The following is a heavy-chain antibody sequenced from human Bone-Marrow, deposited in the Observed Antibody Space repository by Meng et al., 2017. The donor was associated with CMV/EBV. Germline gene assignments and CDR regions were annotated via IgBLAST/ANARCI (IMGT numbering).Heavy chain of an antibody. J-gene: IGHJ6*02. D-gene: IGHD6-19*01. CDR1: GGTFSSYA. CDR2: IIPIFGTA. Sequence: SVKVSCKASGGTFSSYATSWVRQAPGQGLEWMGGIIPIFGTANYAQKFQGRVTITTDESTSTAYMELSSLRFEDTAVYYCARDLAVAGRGAYYPPGVLYYYYGMDVWGQGTTVTVSS. V-gene: IGHV1-69*05. CDR3: ARDLAVAGRGAYYPPGVLYYYYGMDV.